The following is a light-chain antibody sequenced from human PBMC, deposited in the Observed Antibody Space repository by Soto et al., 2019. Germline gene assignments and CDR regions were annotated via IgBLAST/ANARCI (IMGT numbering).Light chain of an antibody. J-gene: IGKJ1*01. CDR3: RHIAISAGT. CDR1: QSISSY. V-gene: IGKV1-39*01. Sequence: DVQRAERRSSLSASVRDRVTLTWGASQSISSYLNWYQHKPGKAPKLRIYAALSLQTGVPSRFSGSGSGTDFTLTIYCLQPEDCATYFCRHIAISAGTFCQGTKGDI. CDR2: AAL.